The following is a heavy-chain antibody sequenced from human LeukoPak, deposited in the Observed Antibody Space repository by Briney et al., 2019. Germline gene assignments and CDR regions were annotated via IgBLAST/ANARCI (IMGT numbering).Heavy chain of an antibody. CDR2: ISGSGGST. CDR3: AKDLGYQLPLYYFDY. J-gene: IGHJ4*02. D-gene: IGHD2-2*01. Sequence: PGGSLRLSCAASGFTFSSYAMSWVRQAPGKGLEWVSAISGSGGSTYYADSVKGRFTISRDNSKNTLYLQMNSLRAGDTAVYYCAKDLGYQLPLYYFDYWGQGTLVTVSS. CDR1: GFTFSSYA. V-gene: IGHV3-23*01.